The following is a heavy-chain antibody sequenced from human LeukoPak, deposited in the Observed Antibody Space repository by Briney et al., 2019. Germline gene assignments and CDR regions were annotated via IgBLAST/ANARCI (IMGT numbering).Heavy chain of an antibody. CDR2: INPNSGGT. V-gene: IGHV1-2*02. CDR3: ASLLDCSSTSCYWYFQH. CDR1: GYTFTGYY. Sequence: ASVKVSRKASGYTFTGYYMHWVRQAPGQGLEWMGWINPNSGGTNYAQKFQGRVTMTRDTSISTAYMELSRLRSDDTAVYYCASLLDCSSTSCYWYFQHWGQGTLVTVSS. J-gene: IGHJ1*01. D-gene: IGHD2-2*01.